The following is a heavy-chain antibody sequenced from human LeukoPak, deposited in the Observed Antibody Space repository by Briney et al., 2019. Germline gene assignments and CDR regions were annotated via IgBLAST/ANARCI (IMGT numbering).Heavy chain of an antibody. J-gene: IGHJ4*02. CDR2: IIPISGTA. CDR1: GGTFSRYA. CDR3: ARVVGGSYYDFYYFDY. Sequence: SVKVSCKASGGTFSRYAISWVRQAPGQGLEWMGGIIPISGTANYAQKFQDRVTITADESTSTAYMELRSLRSDDTAVYYCARVVGGSYYDFYYFDYWGQGTLVTVSS. D-gene: IGHD1-26*01. V-gene: IGHV1-69*13.